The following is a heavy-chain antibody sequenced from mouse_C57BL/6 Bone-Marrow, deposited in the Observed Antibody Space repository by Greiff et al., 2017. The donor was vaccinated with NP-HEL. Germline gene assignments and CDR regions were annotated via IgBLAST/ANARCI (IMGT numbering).Heavy chain of an antibody. V-gene: IGHV2-2*01. CDR3: ARKGGLPWYFDV. CDR2: IWSGGST. D-gene: IGHD2-2*01. Sequence: QVQLQQSGPGLVQPSQSLSISCTVSGFSLTSYGVHWVRQSPGKGLEWLGVIWSGGSTDYNVAFISRLSISKYNSKSQVFYKMNSLQADDTAIYYCARKGGLPWYFDVWGTGTTVTVSS. CDR1: GFSLTSYG. J-gene: IGHJ1*03.